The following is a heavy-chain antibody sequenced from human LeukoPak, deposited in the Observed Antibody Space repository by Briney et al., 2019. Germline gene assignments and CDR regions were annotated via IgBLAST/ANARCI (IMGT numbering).Heavy chain of an antibody. D-gene: IGHD3-10*01. J-gene: IGHJ5*02. Sequence: GASVKVSCKASGYTFTSYGISWVRQAPGQGLEWMGGIIPIFGTANYAQKFQGRVTITADESTSTAYMELSSLRSEDTAVYYCARVSYGSGSNWFDPWGQGTLVTVSS. CDR3: ARVSYGSGSNWFDP. V-gene: IGHV1-69*13. CDR1: GYTFTSYG. CDR2: IIPIFGTA.